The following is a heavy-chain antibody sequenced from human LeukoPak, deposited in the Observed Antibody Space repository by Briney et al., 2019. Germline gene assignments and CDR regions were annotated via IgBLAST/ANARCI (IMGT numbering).Heavy chain of an antibody. CDR2: ISYDGSNK. J-gene: IGHJ4*02. CDR1: GFTFSSYG. V-gene: IGHV3-30*03. Sequence: GGSLRLSCAASGFTFSSYGMHWVRQAPGKGLEWVAVISYDGSNKYYADSVKGRFTISRDNSKNTLYLQMNSLRAEDTAVYYCARDLDIVVVPAAMAVGSYFDYWGQGTLVIVSS. D-gene: IGHD2-2*03. CDR3: ARDLDIVVVPAAMAVGSYFDY.